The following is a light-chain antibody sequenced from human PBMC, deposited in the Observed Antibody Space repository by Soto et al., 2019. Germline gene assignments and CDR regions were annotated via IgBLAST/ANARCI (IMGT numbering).Light chain of an antibody. CDR3: QQLNSYPVT. J-gene: IGKJ4*01. CDR1: QYIGRY. Sequence: DIQMTQSPSSLSASVGDRVTITCRAGQYIGRYLNWYQQKPGKAPKLLIYAASSLHSGAPSRFSGSGSGTDFTLTISSLQPEDFATYYCQQLNSYPVTFGGGTKVEI. CDR2: AAS. V-gene: IGKV1-39*01.